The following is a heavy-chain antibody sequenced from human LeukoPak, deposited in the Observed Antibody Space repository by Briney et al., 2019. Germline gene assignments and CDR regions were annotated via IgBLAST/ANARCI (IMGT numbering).Heavy chain of an antibody. CDR2: IKQDGSEK. J-gene: IGHJ4*02. CDR1: GFSFSSYW. V-gene: IGHV3-7*01. Sequence: GGSLRLSCAASGFSFSSYWMSWVRQAPGKGLEWVANIKQDGSEKYYVDSVKGRFTISRDNSKNTLYLQMNSLRAEDTAVYYCARDYYDSSGYSRGIDYWGQGTLVTVSS. D-gene: IGHD3-22*01. CDR3: ARDYYDSSGYSRGIDY.